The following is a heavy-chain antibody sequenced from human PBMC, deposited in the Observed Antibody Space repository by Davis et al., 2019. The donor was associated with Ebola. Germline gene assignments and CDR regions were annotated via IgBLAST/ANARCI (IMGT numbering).Heavy chain of an antibody. J-gene: IGHJ4*02. D-gene: IGHD4-17*01. V-gene: IGHV1-8*01. CDR3: ARGIRGTVTSNY. CDR2: MNPNSGDT. Sequence: ASVKVSCKSSGYTFTSYSIHWVRQATGQGLEWVGWMNPNSGDTGYAQKFQGRVTMTSNTSVNSAYMELSSLRSEDTAVYYCARGIRGTVTSNYWGQGTLVTVSS. CDR1: GYTFTSYS.